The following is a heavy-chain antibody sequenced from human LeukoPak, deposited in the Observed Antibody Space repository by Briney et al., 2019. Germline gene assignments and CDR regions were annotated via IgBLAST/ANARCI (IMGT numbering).Heavy chain of an antibody. Sequence: SGGSLRLSCAASGFTFSDHHMDWVRQAPGKGLEWVGRVRNKANTYTTNHAASVKGRFTISRDDPMNSLYLQMNSLKTEDTAVYYCVRVWRGYYFDYWGQGTLVTVSS. J-gene: IGHJ4*02. CDR2: VRNKANTYTT. V-gene: IGHV3-72*01. CDR3: VRVWRGYYFDY. D-gene: IGHD3-10*01. CDR1: GFTFSDHH.